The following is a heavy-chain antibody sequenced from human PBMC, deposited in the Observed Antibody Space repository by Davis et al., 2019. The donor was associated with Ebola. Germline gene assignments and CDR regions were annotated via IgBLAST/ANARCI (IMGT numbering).Heavy chain of an antibody. CDR2: IYYSGST. CDR1: GGSISSYY. J-gene: IGHJ4*02. V-gene: IGHV4-59*08. D-gene: IGHD4-17*01. CDR3: ARGHGRSDY. Sequence: MPGGSLTLSCTVSGGSISSYYWSWIRQPPGKGLGWIGYIYYSGSTNYNPSLKSRVTLLVDTSNNQFSLTLTSVTAADTAVYYCARGHGRSDYWGQGTLVTVSS.